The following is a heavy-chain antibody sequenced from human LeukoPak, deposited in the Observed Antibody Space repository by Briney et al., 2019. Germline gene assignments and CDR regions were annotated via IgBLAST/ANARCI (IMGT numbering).Heavy chain of an antibody. Sequence: ASVKVSCKASGYTFTGYYMHWVRQAPGQGLEWMGRINPNSGGTNYAQKFQGRVTMTRDTSISTAYMELSRLRPDDTAVYYCARGNPTQLLRYFDWLLDYWGQGTLVTVSS. J-gene: IGHJ4*02. V-gene: IGHV1-2*06. D-gene: IGHD3-9*01. CDR2: INPNSGGT. CDR1: GYTFTGYY. CDR3: ARGNPTQLLRYFDWLLDY.